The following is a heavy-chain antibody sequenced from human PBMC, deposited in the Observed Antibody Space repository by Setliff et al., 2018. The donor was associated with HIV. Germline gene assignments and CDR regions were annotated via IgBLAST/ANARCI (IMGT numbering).Heavy chain of an antibody. Sequence: GESLKISCKGSGYSFTNYWISWVRQMSGKGLEWMGRIDPTDSYINYSPSFQGHVTISADKSISSAYLQWSSLKASDTAMYYCARHEAGGGMDVWGQGTTVTVSS. CDR2: IDPTDSYI. J-gene: IGHJ6*02. CDR3: ARHEAGGGMDV. CDR1: GYSFTNYW. V-gene: IGHV5-10-1*01. D-gene: IGHD3-10*01.